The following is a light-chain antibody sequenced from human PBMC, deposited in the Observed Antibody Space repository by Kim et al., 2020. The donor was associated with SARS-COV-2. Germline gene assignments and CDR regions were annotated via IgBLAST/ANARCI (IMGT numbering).Light chain of an antibody. Sequence: GTTVTISCTRSSGSLATNYVQWYQQRPGSVPTTVIYENNQRPSGVPDRFSGSVDSSSNSASLTISGLKTEDEADYYCQSFDSSNLVFGGGTQLTVL. CDR1: SGSLATNY. CDR2: ENN. J-gene: IGLJ3*02. V-gene: IGLV6-57*03. CDR3: QSFDSSNLV.